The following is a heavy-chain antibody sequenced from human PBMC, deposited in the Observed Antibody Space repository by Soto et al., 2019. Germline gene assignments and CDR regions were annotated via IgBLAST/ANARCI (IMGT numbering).Heavy chain of an antibody. J-gene: IGHJ4*02. V-gene: IGHV3-7*02. CDR2: TKPDESET. Sequence: EVQLVESGGGLVQPGGSLRLSCTTSGFTFTNYWMAWVRQAPGKGLEWFGNTKPDESETYYAGSVEGRFTISRDNAKNSLYLQMNSLRAEDTAGYNYATKDDVNCQYWGLGRRVTVSS. D-gene: IGHD1-1*01. CDR1: GFTFTNYW. CDR3: ATKDDVNCQY.